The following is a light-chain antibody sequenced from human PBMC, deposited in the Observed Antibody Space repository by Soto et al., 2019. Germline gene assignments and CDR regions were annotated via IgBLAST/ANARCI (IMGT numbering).Light chain of an antibody. Sequence: EIVMTQSPATLSVSPGERATLSCRASQSVSSNSAWYQQKPGQAPRLLIYGASTRATGIPARFSGSGSGTEFTLTISSLQSEDFAVYYCQQYNNWPPSFGGGTKVEIK. CDR1: QSVSSN. J-gene: IGKJ4*01. CDR2: GAS. V-gene: IGKV3-15*01. CDR3: QQYNNWPPS.